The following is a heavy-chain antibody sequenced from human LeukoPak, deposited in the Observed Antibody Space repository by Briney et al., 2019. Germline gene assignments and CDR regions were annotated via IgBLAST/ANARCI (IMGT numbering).Heavy chain of an antibody. Sequence: ASVKVSCKASGYTFTDHKMHWVRQAPGRGLEWMGWVNPKTGDTNYAQNLQGRDTMTRDTSINTAFMDLSRLKSDDKAVYYCARGAELLHFGKFKNWFDPWGQGTLVTVSS. CDR2: VNPKTGDT. V-gene: IGHV1-2*02. J-gene: IGHJ5*02. CDR1: GYTFTDHK. D-gene: IGHD3-10*01. CDR3: ARGAELLHFGKFKNWFDP.